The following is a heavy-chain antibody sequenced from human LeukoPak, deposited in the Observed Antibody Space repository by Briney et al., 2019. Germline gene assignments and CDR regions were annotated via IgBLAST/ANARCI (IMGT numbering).Heavy chain of an antibody. CDR1: GGSFSGYY. CDR3: ARASSDHYYYGMDV. D-gene: IGHD2-15*01. J-gene: IGHJ6*02. CDR2: INNSGST. Sequence: SETLSLTCAVYGGSFSGYYWSWIRQPPGKGLEWIGEINNSGSTNYNPSLKSRVTISVDTSKNQFSLKLSSVTAADTAVYYCARASSDHYYYGMDVWGQGTTVTVS. V-gene: IGHV4-34*01.